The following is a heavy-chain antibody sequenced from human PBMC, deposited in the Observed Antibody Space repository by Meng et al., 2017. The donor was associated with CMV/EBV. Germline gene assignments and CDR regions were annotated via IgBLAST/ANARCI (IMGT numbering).Heavy chain of an antibody. CDR1: GFTFSDYY. V-gene: IGHV3-11*01. D-gene: IGHD3-10*01. CDR2: ISSSGSTI. Sequence: GGSLRLSCAASGFTFSDYYMSWIRQAPGKGLEWVSYISSSGSTIYYADSVKGRFTISRDNAKNSLYLQMNSLRAEDTAVYYCARHTLYYYGSGSYSFAAVVSGEYYYYGMDVWGQGTTVTVSS. CDR3: ARHTLYYYGSGSYSFAAVVSGEYYYYGMDV. J-gene: IGHJ6*02.